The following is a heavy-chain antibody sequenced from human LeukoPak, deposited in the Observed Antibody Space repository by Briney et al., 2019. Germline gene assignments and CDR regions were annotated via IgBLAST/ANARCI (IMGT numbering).Heavy chain of an antibody. J-gene: IGHJ4*01. V-gene: IGHV3-64D*06. CDR3: KSPPVCTFDS. CDR1: GFTFSTYA. CDR2: ISSNGGGT. D-gene: IGHD2-8*01. Sequence: GGSLRLSCSASGFTFSTYAMHWVRQAPGKGLEYVSAISSNGGGTYYADSVKGRFTISRDNSKNTLYLQMSSLRPEDTAVYYWKSPPVCTFDSRGPGTLVTVSS.